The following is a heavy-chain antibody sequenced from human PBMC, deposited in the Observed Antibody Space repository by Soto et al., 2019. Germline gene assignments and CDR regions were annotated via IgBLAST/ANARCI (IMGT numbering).Heavy chain of an antibody. Sequence: PSETLSLTCTVSGGSISSGDYYWSWIRQPPGKGLEWIGYIYYSGSTYYNPSLKSRVTISVDTSKNQFSLKLSSVTAADTAVYYCARAHVLMVYATTSYYFDYWGQGTLVTVSS. CDR2: IYYSGST. V-gene: IGHV4-30-4*01. CDR1: GGSISSGDYY. D-gene: IGHD2-8*01. J-gene: IGHJ4*02. CDR3: ARAHVLMVYATTSYYFDY.